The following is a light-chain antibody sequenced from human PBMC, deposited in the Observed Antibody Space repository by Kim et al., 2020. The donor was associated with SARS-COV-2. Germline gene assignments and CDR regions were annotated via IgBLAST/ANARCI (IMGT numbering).Light chain of an antibody. V-gene: IGLV1-51*01. CDR1: SSNLETHF. Sequence: GQKVSVTCSAGSSNLETHFVSWYQQLPGTVPKLLIYNNDKRPSGIPDRFSGSTSGTSATLGITGLQTGDQADYYCGTWDDILLGVVFGGGTQLTVL. CDR3: GTWDDILLGVV. CDR2: NND. J-gene: IGLJ2*01.